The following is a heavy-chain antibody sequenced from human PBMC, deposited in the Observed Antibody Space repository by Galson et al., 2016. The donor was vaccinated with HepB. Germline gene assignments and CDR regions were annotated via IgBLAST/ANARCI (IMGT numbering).Heavy chain of an antibody. Sequence: SVKVSCKASGFTFTAYGISWVRQAPGQGLEWMGWINAYNGNTNYAQSFQGRVTMTTDTSTGTAYMELWNLGSDDTALYYCARVLGGYDFYPWGQGTLVTVSS. D-gene: IGHD5-12*01. V-gene: IGHV1-18*01. J-gene: IGHJ5*02. CDR1: GFTFTAYG. CDR3: ARVLGGYDFYP. CDR2: INAYNGNT.